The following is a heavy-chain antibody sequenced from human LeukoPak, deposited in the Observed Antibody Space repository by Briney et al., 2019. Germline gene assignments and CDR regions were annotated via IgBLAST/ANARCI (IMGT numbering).Heavy chain of an antibody. CDR1: GYTFTSYG. D-gene: IGHD3-10*01. CDR2: ISAYNGNT. Sequence: GASVKVSCKASGYTFTSYGISWVRQAPGQGLEWMGWISAYNGNTNYAQKLQGRVTMTTDTSTSTAYMELRSLRSDDTAVYYCARGPRITMVRGVIDIWGQGTMVTVSS. CDR3: ARGPRITMVRGVIDI. V-gene: IGHV1-18*01. J-gene: IGHJ3*02.